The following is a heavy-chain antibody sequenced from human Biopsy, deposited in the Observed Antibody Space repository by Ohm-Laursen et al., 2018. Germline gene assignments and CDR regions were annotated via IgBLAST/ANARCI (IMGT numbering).Heavy chain of an antibody. D-gene: IGHD3-10*01. V-gene: IGHV1-2*02. CDR3: ARDRMVTIITLVRADTFDI. CDR2: VNPNSGAT. CDR1: GYTFTDYS. Sequence: ASVKVSCKVSGYTFTDYSLHWVRQAPGQGLEWMGWVNPNSGATNYAQKFQGRVTMTSDTSISTAYIELRRLISDDTAIYFCARDRMVTIITLVRADTFDIWGQGTLVSVSS. J-gene: IGHJ3*02.